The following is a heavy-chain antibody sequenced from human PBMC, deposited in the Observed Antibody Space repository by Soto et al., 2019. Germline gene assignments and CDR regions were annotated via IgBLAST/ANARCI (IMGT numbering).Heavy chain of an antibody. J-gene: IGHJ4*02. CDR2: IHSSGST. CDR3: ARATYGDYGLFDY. Sequence: PSETLSLTCTVSGASIKSSNYFWGWIRQPPGKGLEFVGSIHSSGSTNYNPSLKSRVTISVDTSKNQFSLKLGSVTAADTAVYYCARATYGDYGLFDYWGQGTLVTVSS. CDR1: GASIKSSNYF. V-gene: IGHV4-39*07. D-gene: IGHD4-17*01.